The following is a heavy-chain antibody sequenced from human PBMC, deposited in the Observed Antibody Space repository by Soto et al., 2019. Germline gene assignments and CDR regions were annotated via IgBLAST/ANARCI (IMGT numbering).Heavy chain of an antibody. Sequence: QVQLVESGGGVVQPGRSLRLSCAASRFTFSSYAMHWVRQAPGKGLEWVAVISYDGSNKYYADPVKGRFTISRDNSKNTLYLQMHSLRAEDTAVYYCARDVSVVRGIRDAFDIWGQGTMVTVSS. D-gene: IGHD3-10*01. J-gene: IGHJ3*02. CDR1: RFTFSSYA. V-gene: IGHV3-30-3*01. CDR3: ARDVSVVRGIRDAFDI. CDR2: ISYDGSNK.